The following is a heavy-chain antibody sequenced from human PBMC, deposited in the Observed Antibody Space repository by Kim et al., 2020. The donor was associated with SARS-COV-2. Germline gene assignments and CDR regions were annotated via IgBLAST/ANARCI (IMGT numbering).Heavy chain of an antibody. Sequence: GGSLRLSCAASGFTFSSYEMNWVRQAPGKGLEWVSYISSSGSTIYYADSVKGRFTISRDNAKNSLYLQMNSLRAEDTAVYYCARDAGTMKGLDAFDIWGQGTMVTVSS. V-gene: IGHV3-48*03. J-gene: IGHJ3*02. D-gene: IGHD3-22*01. CDR3: ARDAGTMKGLDAFDI. CDR2: ISSSGSTI. CDR1: GFTFSSYE.